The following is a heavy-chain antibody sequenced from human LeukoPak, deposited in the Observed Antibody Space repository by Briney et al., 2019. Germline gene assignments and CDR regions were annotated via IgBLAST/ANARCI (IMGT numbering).Heavy chain of an antibody. D-gene: IGHD6-6*01. CDR3: ARVEYSSWGAWFDP. J-gene: IGHJ5*02. Sequence: TGGSLRLSCAASGFTFSSYWMSWVRQAPGKGLEWVANIKQDGSEKYYVDSVKGRFTISRDNAKNSLYLQMNSLRAEDTAVYYCARVEYSSWGAWFDPWGQGTLVTVSS. V-gene: IGHV3-7*01. CDR1: GFTFSSYW. CDR2: IKQDGSEK.